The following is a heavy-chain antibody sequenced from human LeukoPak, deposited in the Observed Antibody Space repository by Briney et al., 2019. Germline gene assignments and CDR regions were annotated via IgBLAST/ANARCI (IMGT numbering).Heavy chain of an antibody. CDR1: GFSFSGYA. Sequence: GGSLRLSCAASGFSFSGYAIHWVRQAPGKGLEWVAYIHTDQTIQYYADSVKGRFTISRDNSKNTLYLQMKTLRSEDTAVYYCGYYNSGSYSTPDSWGQGTQVTVSS. V-gene: IGHV3-30-3*01. D-gene: IGHD3-10*01. CDR2: IHTDQTIQ. CDR3: GYYNSGSYSTPDS. J-gene: IGHJ5*01.